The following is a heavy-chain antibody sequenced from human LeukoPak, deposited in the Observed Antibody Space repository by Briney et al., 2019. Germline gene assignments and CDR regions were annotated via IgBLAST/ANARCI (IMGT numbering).Heavy chain of an antibody. J-gene: IGHJ4*02. CDR2: IKSKIDGGTT. CDR1: GFTFSNYA. D-gene: IGHD6-19*01. Sequence: PGGSLRLSCAASGFTFSNYAMSWVRQAPGKGLEWVGRIKSKIDGGTTDYAAPVKGRFTISRDDSKNTLYLQMNSLKTEDTAVYYCTTGVSSGWYPDYWGQGTLVTVSS. CDR3: TTGVSSGWYPDY. V-gene: IGHV3-15*01.